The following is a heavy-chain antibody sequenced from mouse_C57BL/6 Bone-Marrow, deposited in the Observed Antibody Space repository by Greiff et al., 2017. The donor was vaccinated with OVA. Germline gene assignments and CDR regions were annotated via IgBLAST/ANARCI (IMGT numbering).Heavy chain of an antibody. Sequence: EVQLQESGGGLVKPGGSLKLSCAASGFTLSSYAMSWVRQTPEKRLEWVATISDGGSYTYYPDNVKGRFTISRDNAKNNLYLQMSHLKSEDTAMYYCAREGIYYGNYGFAYWGQGTLVTVSA. CDR1: GFTLSSYA. V-gene: IGHV5-4*01. CDR3: AREGIYYGNYGFAY. CDR2: ISDGGSYT. J-gene: IGHJ3*01. D-gene: IGHD2-1*01.